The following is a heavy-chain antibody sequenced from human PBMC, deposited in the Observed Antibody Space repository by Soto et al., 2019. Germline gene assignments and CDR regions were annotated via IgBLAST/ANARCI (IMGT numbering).Heavy chain of an antibody. J-gene: IGHJ1*01. CDR3: ARDRVESGYPEYFQH. CDR1: GFTISNYY. D-gene: IGHD3-22*01. Sequence: GGSLRLSCASSGFTISNYYMGWSRQAQRKGLEWVSVIYSGGSDTTYYADSVKGRFTISRDNSKNTLYLQMNSLRAEDTAVYYCARDRVESGYPEYFQHWAQGTLVTVSS. V-gene: IGHV3-53*01. CDR2: IYSGGSDTT.